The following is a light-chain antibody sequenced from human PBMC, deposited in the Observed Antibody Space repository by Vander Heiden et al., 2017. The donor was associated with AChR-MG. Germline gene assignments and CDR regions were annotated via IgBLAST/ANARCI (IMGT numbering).Light chain of an antibody. CDR3: QQRSKWPGLT. V-gene: IGKV3-11*01. Sequence: EIVLTQSPATLSLSPGERATLSCRASQSVSSYLAWYQQKPGQAPRLLIYDASNRATGIPARFSGSGSGTDFTLTISSLDPEDFAVYYCQQRSKWPGLTFGGGTKVEIK. CDR1: QSVSSY. CDR2: DAS. J-gene: IGKJ4*01.